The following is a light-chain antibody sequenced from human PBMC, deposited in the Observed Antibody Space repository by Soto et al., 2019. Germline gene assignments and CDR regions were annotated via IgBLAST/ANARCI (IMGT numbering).Light chain of an antibody. J-gene: IGKJ3*01. CDR2: GAS. Sequence: EVVLTQSPVTLSLSPGERATLSCRASQSVSSPYLAWYQQKPGQPPRLLIYGASSRAPDIPDRFIGSGSGTEFTLTIARLAPEDFAMYYCQQYGSSPFTFGPGTKVDI. V-gene: IGKV3-20*01. CDR3: QQYGSSPFT. CDR1: QSVSSPY.